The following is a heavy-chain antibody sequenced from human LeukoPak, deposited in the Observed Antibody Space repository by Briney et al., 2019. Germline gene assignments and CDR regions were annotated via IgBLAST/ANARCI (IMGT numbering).Heavy chain of an antibody. J-gene: IGHJ3*02. CDR2: ISYDGSNK. Sequence: GGSLRLSCAASGFTFSSYGMHWVRQAPGKGLEWVAVISYDGSNKYYADSVKGRFTISRDNSKNTLYLQMNSLRAEDTAVYYCARDRAAAGTGGDDAFDIWGQGTMVTVSS. V-gene: IGHV3-30*19. CDR3: ARDRAAAGTGGDDAFDI. CDR1: GFTFSSYG. D-gene: IGHD6-13*01.